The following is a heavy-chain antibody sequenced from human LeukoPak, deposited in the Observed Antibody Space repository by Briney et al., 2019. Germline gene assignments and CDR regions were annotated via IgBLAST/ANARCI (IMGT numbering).Heavy chain of an antibody. J-gene: IGHJ3*02. CDR1: GFTFSSYS. D-gene: IGHD5-24*01. Sequence: PGGSLRLSCAASGFTFSSYSMNWVRQAPGKGLEWVSSISSSSSYIYYADSVKGRFTISRDNAKNSLYLQMNSLRAEDTAVYYCARDPLHEDGYNVEVDAFDIWGQGTMVTVSS. V-gene: IGHV3-21*01. CDR3: ARDPLHEDGYNVEVDAFDI. CDR2: ISSSSSYI.